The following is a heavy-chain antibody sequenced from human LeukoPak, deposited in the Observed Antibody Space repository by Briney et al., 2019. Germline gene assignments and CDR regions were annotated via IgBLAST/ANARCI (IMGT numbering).Heavy chain of an antibody. J-gene: IGHJ5*01. D-gene: IGHD2/OR15-2a*01. Sequence: SETLPLTCTVSGGSVSSASYYWSWIRQPPGKGLEWIGSIYYSGSTYYNPSLKSRVTITVDTSKNQFSLKLSSVTAADTAVYYCARPLTFDWFDSWGQGTLVTVSS. CDR2: IYYSGST. CDR3: ARPLTFDWFDS. V-gene: IGHV4-39*01. CDR1: GGSVSSASYY.